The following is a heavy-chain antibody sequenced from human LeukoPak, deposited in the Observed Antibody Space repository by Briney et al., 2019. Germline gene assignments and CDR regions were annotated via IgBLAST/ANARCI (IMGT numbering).Heavy chain of an antibody. CDR3: ARGDYDSSGYYYPFDY. CDR1: GGSFSSGSYY. D-gene: IGHD3-22*01. V-gene: IGHV4-61*01. Sequence: SETLSLTCTVSGGSFSSGSYYWSWIRQPPGKGLEWIGYIYYSGSTNYNPSLKSRVTISVDTSKNQFSLKLSSVTAADTAVYYCARGDYDSSGYYYPFDYWGQGTLVTVS. CDR2: IYYSGST. J-gene: IGHJ4*02.